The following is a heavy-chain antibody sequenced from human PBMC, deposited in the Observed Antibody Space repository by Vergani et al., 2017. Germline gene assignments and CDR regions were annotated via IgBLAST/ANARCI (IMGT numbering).Heavy chain of an antibody. V-gene: IGHV3-66*01. CDR2: IYSGGST. CDR3: AKDGLAYGSGSWYY. D-gene: IGHD3-10*01. Sequence: EVQVVETGGGLVQPGGSLRLSCAASGFTVSSNYMSWVRQAPGKGLEWVSVIYSGGSTYYADSVKGRFIISRDNSKNTVYLQMNSLRTGDTAVYYCAKDGLAYGSGSWYYWGRGTLVTVSS. J-gene: IGHJ4*02. CDR1: GFTVSSNY.